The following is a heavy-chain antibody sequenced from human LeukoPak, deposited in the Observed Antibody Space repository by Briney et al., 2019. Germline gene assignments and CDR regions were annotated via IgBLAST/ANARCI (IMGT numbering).Heavy chain of an antibody. V-gene: IGHV3-30*14. CDR1: GFTFSSNA. J-gene: IGHJ5*02. D-gene: IGHD2-2*02. Sequence: GGSLRLSCAASGFTFSSNAMHWVRQAPGKGLEWVAIISYDGSNKYYADSVKGRFTISRDKSKNTLYLQMNSLRAEDTAVYYCARVYEGDWFDPWGQGTLVTVSS. CDR3: ARVYEGDWFDP. CDR2: ISYDGSNK.